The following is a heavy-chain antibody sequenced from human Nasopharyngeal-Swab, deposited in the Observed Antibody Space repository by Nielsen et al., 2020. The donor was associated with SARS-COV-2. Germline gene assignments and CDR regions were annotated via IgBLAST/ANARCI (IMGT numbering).Heavy chain of an antibody. Sequence: SVKVSCKASGYTLTSYAISWVRQAPGQGLEWMGGIIPIFGTANYAQKFQGRVTITADESTSTAYMELSSLRSEDTAVYYCASLGSMVQDAFDIWGQGTMVTVSS. J-gene: IGHJ3*02. D-gene: IGHD4/OR15-4a*01. CDR2: IIPIFGTA. CDR3: ASLGSMVQDAFDI. V-gene: IGHV1-69*13. CDR1: GYTLTSYA.